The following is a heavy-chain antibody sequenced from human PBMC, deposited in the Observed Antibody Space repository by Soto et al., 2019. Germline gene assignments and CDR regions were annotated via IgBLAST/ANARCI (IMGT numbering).Heavy chain of an antibody. D-gene: IGHD1-26*01. V-gene: IGHV1-18*01. J-gene: IGHJ6*02. CDR2: ISAYNGDT. CDR3: ARSSGTYPPSRYYYGLDV. CDR1: CYTFPRYG. Sequence: ASVEVSCKASCYTFPRYGCSWVRQAHGQGLEWMGWISAYNGDTNYPQKFQARVTMTTDTSTSTAYLDLRSLRSDDTAVYYCARSSGTYPPSRYYYGLDVWGQGNTVTVSS.